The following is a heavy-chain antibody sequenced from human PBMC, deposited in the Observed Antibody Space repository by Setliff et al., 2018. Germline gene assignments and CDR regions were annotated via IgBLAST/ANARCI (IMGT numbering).Heavy chain of an antibody. V-gene: IGHV4-59*02. CDR2: TYYIGAT. D-gene: IGHD3-16*01. CDR1: GASVSTHY. CDR3: ARGGVLGTGDFDY. J-gene: IGHJ4*02. Sequence: PSETLSLTCTVSGASVSTHYWSWVRQPPGKGLEWIGHTYYIGATKYNPSLKGRVTISVDTSKNQVSLRMDFVTAADTAVYYCARGGVLGTGDFDYWGQGTLVTVSS.